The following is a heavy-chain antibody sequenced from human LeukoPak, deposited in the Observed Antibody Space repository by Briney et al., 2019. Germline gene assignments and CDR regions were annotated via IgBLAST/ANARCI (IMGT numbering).Heavy chain of an antibody. V-gene: IGHV1-69*13. D-gene: IGHD3-9*01. CDR1: GGTFSSYA. J-gene: IGHJ4*02. Sequence: SVKVSCKASGGTFSSYAISWVRQAPGQGLEWMGGIIPIFGTANYAQKFQGRVTITADESTSTAYMELSSLRSEDTAVYYCARGAGKLRYFDWLFVVWGQGTLVTVSS. CDR2: IIPIFGTA. CDR3: ARGAGKLRYFDWLFVV.